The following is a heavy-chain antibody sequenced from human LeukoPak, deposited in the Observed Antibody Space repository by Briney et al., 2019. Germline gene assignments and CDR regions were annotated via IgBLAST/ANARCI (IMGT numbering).Heavy chain of an antibody. V-gene: IGHV4-38-2*02. CDR1: GYSISSGYY. CDR3: ARDGLSSWYPIDY. D-gene: IGHD6-13*01. J-gene: IGHJ4*02. Sequence: SETLSLTCTVSGYSISSGYYWGWIRQPPGKGLEWIGEINHSGSTNYNPSLKSRVTISVDTSKNQFSLKLSSVTAADTAVYYCARDGLSSWYPIDYWGQGTLVTVSS. CDR2: INHSGST.